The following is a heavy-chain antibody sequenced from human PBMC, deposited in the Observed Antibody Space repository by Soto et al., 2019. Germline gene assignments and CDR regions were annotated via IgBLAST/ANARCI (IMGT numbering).Heavy chain of an antibody. D-gene: IGHD6-19*01. CDR2: IYWDDDK. Sequence: QINLKESGPTLVKPTQTLTLTCSFSGCSRSTSGVGVGWIRQPPGNALEWLSLIYWDDDKRYSPSLESRLTITKATSKNQVVLTMTNVDPVDTATYFCAPKSSSAYFDYWGQGTLVTVSS. CDR1: GCSRSTSGVG. J-gene: IGHJ4*02. V-gene: IGHV2-5*02. CDR3: APKSSSAYFDY.